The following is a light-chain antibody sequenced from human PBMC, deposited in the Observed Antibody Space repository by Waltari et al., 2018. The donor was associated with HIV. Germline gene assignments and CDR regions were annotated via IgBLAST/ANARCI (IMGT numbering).Light chain of an antibody. J-gene: IGLJ2*01. V-gene: IGLV1-40*01. CDR3: QSYDSSLRGDVV. Sequence: QSLLTQPPSVSGAPGQRVTISCTGSSSNIGAGYDVHWYQQLPGTAPNLLIYGTSNRPSGVPDRFSGSSSDTSASLAIAGLRAGDEADYYCQSYDSSLRGDVVFGGGTSLTVL. CDR2: GTS. CDR1: SSNIGAGYD.